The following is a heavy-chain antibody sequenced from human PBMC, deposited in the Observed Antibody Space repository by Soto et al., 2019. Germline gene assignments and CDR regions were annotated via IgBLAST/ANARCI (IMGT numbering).Heavy chain of an antibody. V-gene: IGHV1-69*08. D-gene: IGHD3-10*01. Sequence: QVQLVQSGAEVKKPGSSVKVSCKASGGTFSSYTISWVRQAPGQGLEWMGRIIRILGIANYAQKFQGRVTITANKSTSTAYMELSSLRAEDTAVDYCARDRGDGYKVWGQGTLVTVSS. CDR3: ARDRGDGYKV. CDR1: GGTFSSYT. J-gene: IGHJ4*02. CDR2: IIRILGIA.